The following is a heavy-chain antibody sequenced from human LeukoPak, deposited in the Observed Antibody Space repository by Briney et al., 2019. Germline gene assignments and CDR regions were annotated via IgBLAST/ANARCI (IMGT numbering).Heavy chain of an antibody. Sequence: SETLSLTCTVSGYSISSGYDWGWIRQPPGKGLEWIGSIYYRRTTYYNPSLKSRVTISVDTFKNQFSLRLSSMTAADTALYYCARTADYFGSGTYLFYFDYWGQGALVTVSS. CDR2: IYYRRTT. CDR3: ARTADYFGSGTYLFYFDY. CDR1: GYSISSGYD. V-gene: IGHV4-38-2*02. D-gene: IGHD3-10*01. J-gene: IGHJ4*02.